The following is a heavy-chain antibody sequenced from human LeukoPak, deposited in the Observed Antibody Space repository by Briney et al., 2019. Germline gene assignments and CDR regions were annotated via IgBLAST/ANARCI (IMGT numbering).Heavy chain of an antibody. D-gene: IGHD7-27*01. J-gene: IGHJ4*02. V-gene: IGHV3-30*03. CDR2: ISYDGSNK. Sequence: PGGSLRLSCAASGSTFSSYGMHWVRQAPGKGLEWVAVISYDGSNKYYADSVKGRFTISRDNSKNTLYLQMNSLRAEDTAMYYCATLGGANWGSSGGYFDYWGQGTLVTVSS. CDR3: ATLGGANWGSSGGYFDY. CDR1: GSTFSSYG.